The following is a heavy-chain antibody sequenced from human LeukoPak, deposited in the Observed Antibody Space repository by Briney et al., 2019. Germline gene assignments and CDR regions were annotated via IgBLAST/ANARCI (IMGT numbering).Heavy chain of an antibody. J-gene: IGHJ2*01. CDR1: VFTFSSYA. V-gene: IGHV3-48*03. CDR2: ISGSGTTM. CDR3: ARGSWYFDL. Sequence: GGSLRLSCAASVFTFSSYALTWVRQAPGKGLEWVSYISGSGTTMYSVDSLRGRFTISRDNAKNSLYLQMNSLRAEDTAVYYCARGSWYFDLWGRGTLVTVSS.